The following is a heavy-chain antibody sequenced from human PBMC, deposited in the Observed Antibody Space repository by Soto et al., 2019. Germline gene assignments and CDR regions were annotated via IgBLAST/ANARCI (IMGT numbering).Heavy chain of an antibody. V-gene: IGHV1-69*02. CDR1: GDTFSFYT. D-gene: IGHD3-10*01. Sequence: QVQLVQSGTEVKKPGSSVKDSCKASGDTFSFYTINWVRQAPGLGLEWVGRINPIVSMSNYAKKFQGRVSMTADKSTSTAYMELRSLRSDDTAMYFCAASYGSGYRAFDYWGQGALVIVSS. CDR3: AASYGSGYRAFDY. CDR2: INPIVSMS. J-gene: IGHJ4*02.